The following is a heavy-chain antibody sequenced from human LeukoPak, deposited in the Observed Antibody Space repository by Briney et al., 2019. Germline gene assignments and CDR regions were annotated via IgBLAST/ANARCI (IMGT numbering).Heavy chain of an antibody. J-gene: IGHJ2*01. Sequence: GGSLRLSCAASGFTFSSYAMSWVRQAPGKGLEWVSAISGSGGSTYYVDSVKGRFTISRDNSKNTLYLQMNSLRAEDTAVYYCARDDKILGSYWYFDLWGRGTLVTVSS. CDR3: ARDDKILGSYWYFDL. V-gene: IGHV3-23*01. CDR1: GFTFSSYA. CDR2: ISGSGGST. D-gene: IGHD3-10*02.